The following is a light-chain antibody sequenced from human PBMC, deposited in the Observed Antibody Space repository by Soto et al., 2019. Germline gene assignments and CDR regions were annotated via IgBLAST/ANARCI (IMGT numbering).Light chain of an antibody. CDR3: RSYTSSSKV. CDR2: DVS. V-gene: IGLV2-14*01. CDR1: SSDVGGYNY. J-gene: IGLJ1*01. Sequence: QSVLTQPASVSGSPGQSITISCTGTSSDVGGYNYASWYQQHPGKAPKLMIYDVSNRPSGVSNRFSGSKSGNTASLTISGLQAEDEADYYCRSYTSSSKVFGTGNKVTVL.